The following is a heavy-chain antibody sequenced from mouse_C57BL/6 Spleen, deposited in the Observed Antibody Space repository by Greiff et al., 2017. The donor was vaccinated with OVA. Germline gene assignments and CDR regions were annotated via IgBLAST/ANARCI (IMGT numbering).Heavy chain of an antibody. J-gene: IGHJ4*01. CDR2: ISSGGDYI. CDR1: GFTFSSYA. D-gene: IGHD3-2*02. CDR3: TRVSSGLYAMDY. Sequence: EVQVVESGEGLVKPGGSLKLSCAASGFTFSSYAMSWVRQTPEKRLEWVAYISSGGDYIYYADTVKGRFTISRDNARNTLYLQMSSLKSEDTAMYYCTRVSSGLYAMDYWGQGTSVTVSS. V-gene: IGHV5-9-1*02.